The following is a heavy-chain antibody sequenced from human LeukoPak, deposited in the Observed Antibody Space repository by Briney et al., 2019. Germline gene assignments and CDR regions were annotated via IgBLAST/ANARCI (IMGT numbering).Heavy chain of an antibody. CDR2: ISSSSSYI. CDR3: ARDQGYIAVAGPDY. J-gene: IGHJ4*02. CDR1: GLTFSSYS. D-gene: IGHD6-19*01. Sequence: GGSLRLSCAASGLTFSSYSMNWVRQAPGKGLEWVSSISSSSSYIYYADSVKGRFTISRDNARNSLYLQMNSLRAEDTAVYYCARDQGYIAVAGPDYWGQGTLVTVSS. V-gene: IGHV3-21*01.